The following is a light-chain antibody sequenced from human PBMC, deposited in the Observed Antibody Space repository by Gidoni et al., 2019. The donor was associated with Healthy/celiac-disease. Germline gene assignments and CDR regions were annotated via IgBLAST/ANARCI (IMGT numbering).Light chain of an antibody. CDR1: QSVSSSY. V-gene: IGKV3-20*01. CDR2: GAS. Sequence: VLTQSPGTLSFSPGERATLSCRGIQSVSSSYLAWYQQKPGQAPRLLIYGASSRATGIPDRFSGSGSGTDFTLTISRLEPEDFAVYYCQQYGSSPPWTFEQGTKVEIK. J-gene: IGKJ1*01. CDR3: QQYGSSPPWT.